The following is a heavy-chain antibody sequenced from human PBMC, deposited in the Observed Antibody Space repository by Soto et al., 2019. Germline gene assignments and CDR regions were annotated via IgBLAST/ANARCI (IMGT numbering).Heavy chain of an antibody. D-gene: IGHD2-15*01. V-gene: IGHV1-69*02. Sequence: QVQLVQAGAEVKKPGSSVKVSCKASGGTFSSYTISWVRQAPGQGLEWMGRIIPILGIANYAQKFQGRVTITADKSTSTAYMELSRLRSEDTAVYYCARYCSGGSCSGAFDIWGQGTMVTVSS. CDR2: IIPILGIA. CDR3: ARYCSGGSCSGAFDI. CDR1: GGTFSSYT. J-gene: IGHJ3*02.